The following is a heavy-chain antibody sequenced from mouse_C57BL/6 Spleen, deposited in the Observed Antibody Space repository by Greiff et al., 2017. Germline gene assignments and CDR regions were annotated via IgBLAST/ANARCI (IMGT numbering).Heavy chain of an antibody. CDR1: GYSITSGYD. CDR3: ARDSGYYFDY. J-gene: IGHJ2*01. CDR2: ISYSGST. D-gene: IGHD4-1*01. Sequence: DVQLQESGPGMVKPSQSLSLTCTVTGYSITSGYDWHWIRHFPGNKLEWMGYISYSGSTKYNPSLKSRISITHDTSKNHFFLKLNSVTTEDTATYYCARDSGYYFDYWGQGTTLTVSS. V-gene: IGHV3-1*01.